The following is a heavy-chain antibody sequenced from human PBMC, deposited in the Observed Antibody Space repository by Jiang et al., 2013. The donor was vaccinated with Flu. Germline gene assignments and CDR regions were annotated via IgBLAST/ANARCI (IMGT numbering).Heavy chain of an antibody. CDR3: ARVIVVVPAAMGPYYGMDV. CDR2: IIPIFGTA. D-gene: IGHD2-2*01. V-gene: IGHV1-69*01. J-gene: IGHJ6*02. Sequence: EVKKPGSSVKVSCKASGGTFSSYAISWVRQAPGQGLEWMGGIIPIFGTANYAQKFQGRVTITADESTSTAYMELSSLRSEDTAVYYCARVIVVVPAAMGPYYGMDVWGQGTTVTVSS. CDR1: GGTFSSYA.